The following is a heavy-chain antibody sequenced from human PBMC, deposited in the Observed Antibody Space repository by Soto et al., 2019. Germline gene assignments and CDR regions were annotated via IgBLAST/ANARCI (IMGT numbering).Heavy chain of an antibody. CDR2: IYPSDSDT. Sequence: GESLKISCKGSGYSFTSYWIAWVGQMPGKGLELMGIIYPSDSDTRYRPSFQGQVTISADKSISSAYLQWSSLRASDTAMYYCARGGVSTRTFDYWGQGTPVTVSS. V-gene: IGHV5-51*01. J-gene: IGHJ4*02. CDR1: GYSFTSYW. CDR3: ARGGVSTRTFDY. D-gene: IGHD3-3*01.